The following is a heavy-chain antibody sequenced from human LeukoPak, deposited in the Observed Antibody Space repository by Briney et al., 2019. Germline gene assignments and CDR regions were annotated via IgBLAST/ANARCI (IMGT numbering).Heavy chain of an antibody. CDR2: ITSDGSGT. CDR1: GFTFSSYW. Sequence: GGSLRLSCAASGFTFSSYWMHWVRQAPGKGLVWVSRITSDGSGTTYADSVKGRFTISRDNAKNTLYLQMNSLRAEDTAVYYCARPMMVGGVSSFGLWGRGTLVTVSS. CDR3: ARPMMVGGVSSFGL. J-gene: IGHJ2*01. V-gene: IGHV3-74*01. D-gene: IGHD3-22*01.